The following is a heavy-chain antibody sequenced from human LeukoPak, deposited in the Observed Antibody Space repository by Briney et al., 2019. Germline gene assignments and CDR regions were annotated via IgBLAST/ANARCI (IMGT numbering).Heavy chain of an antibody. Sequence: SQTLSLTCTVSGGSISSGDYYWSWIRQPPGRGLEWIGYIYYSGSTYYNPSLKSRVTISVDTSKNQFSLKLSSVTAADTAVYYCARVVSGDFWSGYPHPYWFDPWGQGTLVTVSS. CDR1: GGSISSGDYY. J-gene: IGHJ5*02. D-gene: IGHD3-3*01. CDR2: IYYSGST. CDR3: ARVVSGDFWSGYPHPYWFDP. V-gene: IGHV4-30-4*01.